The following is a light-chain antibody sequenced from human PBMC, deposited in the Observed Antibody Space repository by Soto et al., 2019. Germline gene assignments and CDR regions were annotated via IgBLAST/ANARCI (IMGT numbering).Light chain of an antibody. CDR1: HTISSSY. CDR2: GIS. CDR3: QYYDTSPAWT. Sequence: EIVLTQSPGTLSLSPGERATLSCRASHTISSSYLAWYQQKPGQAPRLLMYGISRRATGIPDRFSGSGSGTDFTLTITRLEPEDFAVYYCQYYDTSPAWTFGQGTKVDIK. J-gene: IGKJ1*01. V-gene: IGKV3-20*01.